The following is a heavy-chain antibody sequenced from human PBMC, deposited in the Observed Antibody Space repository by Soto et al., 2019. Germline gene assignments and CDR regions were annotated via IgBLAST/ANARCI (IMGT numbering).Heavy chain of an antibody. CDR1: GFTFSSYG. CDR3: AKTSAPAALKKKYYYYYGMDV. D-gene: IGHD2-2*01. Sequence: QVQLVESGGGVVQPGRSLRLSCAASGFTFSSYGMHWVRQAPGKGLEWVAVISYDGSNKYYADSVKGRFTISRDNSKNTLYLQMNSLRAQDTAVYYCAKTSAPAALKKKYYYYYGMDVWGQGTTVTVSS. CDR2: ISYDGSNK. J-gene: IGHJ6*02. V-gene: IGHV3-30*18.